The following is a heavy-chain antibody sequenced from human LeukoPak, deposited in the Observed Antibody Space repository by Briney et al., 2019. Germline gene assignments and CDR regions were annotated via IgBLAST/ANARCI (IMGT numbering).Heavy chain of an antibody. CDR3: ATRYCTIPACRASSYHCMDD. J-gene: IGHJ6*03. CDR2: IKQDGSEA. CDR1: GFTFSSYW. Sequence: GGSLRLSCAASGFTFSSYWMTWVRQAPGKGLEWVANIKQDGSEAYYVDSVKGRFTVSRDNAKNSLYLQLNSLGAEDTAVYYCATRYCTIPACRASSYHCMDDWGKGTTVTVSS. V-gene: IGHV3-7*01. D-gene: IGHD2-8*01.